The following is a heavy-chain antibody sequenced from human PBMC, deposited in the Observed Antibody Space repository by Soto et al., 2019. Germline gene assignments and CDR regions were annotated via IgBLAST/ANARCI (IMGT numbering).Heavy chain of an antibody. CDR2: IYYSGGT. CDR1: GGSISSSSYF. CDR3: ARTSYYDSTGYYNLDV. J-gene: IGHJ6*02. V-gene: IGHV4-39*07. D-gene: IGHD3-22*01. Sequence: SETLSLTCTVSGGSISSSSYFWGWIRQPPGKGLEWIGSIYYSGGTYYNPSLKSRVTISVDTSKNQFSLKLSSVTAADTADYYCARTSYYDSTGYYNLDVWGQGTTVTVSS.